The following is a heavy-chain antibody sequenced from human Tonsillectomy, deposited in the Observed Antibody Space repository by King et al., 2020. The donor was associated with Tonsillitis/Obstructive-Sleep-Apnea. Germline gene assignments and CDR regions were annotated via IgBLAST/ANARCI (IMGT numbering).Heavy chain of an antibody. V-gene: IGHV3-43*01. CDR1: GFTFDDYT. CDR2: ISWDGGTA. J-gene: IGHJ4*02. CDR3: AKDMAKGVYDYGEGPSYYFDY. D-gene: IGHD4-17*01. Sequence: VQLVESGGVVVQPGGSLRLSCAASGFTFDDYTMHWVRQAPGKGLEWVSLISWDGGTAYYVDSVKGRFTISRDNSENSLYLQMNSLRSEDTALYYCAKDMAKGVYDYGEGPSYYFDYWGQGTLVTVSS.